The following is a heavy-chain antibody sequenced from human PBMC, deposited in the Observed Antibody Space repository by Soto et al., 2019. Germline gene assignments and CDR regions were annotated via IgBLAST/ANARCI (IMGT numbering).Heavy chain of an antibody. CDR1: GGSISSGGYY. CDR3: ARGRDYDFWSGTGFGRFDP. V-gene: IGHV4-31*03. J-gene: IGHJ5*02. D-gene: IGHD3-3*01. CDR2: IYYSGST. Sequence: QVQLQESGPGLVKPSQTLSLTCTVSGGSISSGGYYWSWIRQHPGKGLEWIGYIYYSGSTYHNPSLKSRVTISVDTSKNQFSLKLSSVTAADTAVYYCARGRDYDFWSGTGFGRFDPWGQGTLVTVSS.